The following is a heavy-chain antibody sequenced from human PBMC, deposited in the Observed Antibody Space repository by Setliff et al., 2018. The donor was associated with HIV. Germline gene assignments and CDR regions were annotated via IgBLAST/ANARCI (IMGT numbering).Heavy chain of an antibody. CDR1: GFTLREVS. J-gene: IGHJ4*02. D-gene: IGHD2-2*01. CDR2: FDPEDGET. V-gene: IGHV1-24*01. CDR3: AIDMVGGWLRPMPDF. Sequence: ASVKVSCKVSGFTLREVSMHWVRQAPGKGLEWIGYFDPEDGETMYAQKFQGRVTMTEDTSTNTAYMELSGLRSGDTAVYYCAIDMVGGWLRPMPDFWGQGALVTVSS.